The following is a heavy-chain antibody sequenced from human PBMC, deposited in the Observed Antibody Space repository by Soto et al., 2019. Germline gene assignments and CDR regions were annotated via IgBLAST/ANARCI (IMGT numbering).Heavy chain of an antibody. CDR1: GFTFSSYA. J-gene: IGHJ4*02. CDR2: ISGSGGST. V-gene: IGHV3-23*01. Sequence: GGSLRLSCAASGFTFSSYAMSWVRQAPGKGLEWVSAISGSGGSTYYADSVKGRFTISRDNSKNTLYLQMNSLRAEDTAVYYCAKAPRGPIVVVTATDYWGQGTLVTVSS. D-gene: IGHD2-21*02. CDR3: AKAPRGPIVVVTATDY.